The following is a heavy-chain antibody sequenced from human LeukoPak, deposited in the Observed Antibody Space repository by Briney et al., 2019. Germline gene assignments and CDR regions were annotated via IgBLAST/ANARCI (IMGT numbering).Heavy chain of an antibody. V-gene: IGHV3-48*04. D-gene: IGHD6-13*01. Sequence: GGSLRLPCAASGFTFSSYGRHWFRQPPGKGLEWVSYISGSGGPMYYADSVKGRFTISRDNAKNSVYLQMNSLRAEDTGLYYCARGGYSSSWYADYWGQGTLVTVSS. CDR2: ISGSGGPM. CDR3: ARGGYSSSWYADY. CDR1: GFTFSSYG. J-gene: IGHJ4*02.